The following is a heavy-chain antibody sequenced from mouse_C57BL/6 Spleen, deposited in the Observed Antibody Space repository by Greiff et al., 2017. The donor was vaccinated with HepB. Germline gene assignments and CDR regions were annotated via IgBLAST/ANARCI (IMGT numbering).Heavy chain of an antibody. CDR3: ARGEDYYGSSFAY. J-gene: IGHJ3*01. V-gene: IGHV1-55*01. Sequence: VQLQQPGAELVKPGASVKMSCKASGYTFTSYWITWVKQRPGQGLEWIGDIYPGSGSTNYNEKFKSKATMTVDTSSSTAYMPLSSLTSEDSAVYFCARGEDYYGSSFAYWGQGTLVTVSA. CDR2: IYPGSGST. D-gene: IGHD1-1*01. CDR1: GYTFTSYW.